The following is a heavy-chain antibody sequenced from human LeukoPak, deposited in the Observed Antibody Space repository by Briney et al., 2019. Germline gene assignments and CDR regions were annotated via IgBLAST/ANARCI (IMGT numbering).Heavy chain of an antibody. CDR3: ARGGYSYDSYYYAMDV. CDR2: IYPGDSDT. V-gene: IGHV5-51*01. J-gene: IGHJ6*02. D-gene: IGHD5-18*01. Sequence: GESLKISCKGSGYSFTSYWIGWVRQMPGKGLEWMGIIYPGDSDTRYSPSFQGQVTVSADKSINTAYLQWSSLEASDTAMYYCARGGYSYDSYYYAMDVWGQGTTVTVSS. CDR1: GYSFTSYW.